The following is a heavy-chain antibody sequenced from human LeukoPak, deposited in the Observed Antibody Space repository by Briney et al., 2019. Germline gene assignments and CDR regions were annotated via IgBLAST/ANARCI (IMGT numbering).Heavy chain of an antibody. Sequence: ASVKVSCKPSGYTFTSYGISWVRQAPGQGLEWMGWISVYNGNTNYAQKVQGRVTMTTDTSTSTAYMELRSLRSDDTAVYYCARDRVWFGEFYYGMDVWGQGTTVTVSS. V-gene: IGHV1-18*01. CDR2: ISVYNGNT. CDR3: ARDRVWFGEFYYGMDV. D-gene: IGHD3-10*01. CDR1: GYTFTSYG. J-gene: IGHJ6*02.